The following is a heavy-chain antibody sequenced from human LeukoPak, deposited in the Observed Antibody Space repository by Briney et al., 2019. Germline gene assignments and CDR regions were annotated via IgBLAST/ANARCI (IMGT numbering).Heavy chain of an antibody. CDR1: GFTFTDYW. CDR2: IKQDGSVK. CDR3: ARDVPDY. J-gene: IGHJ4*02. Sequence: GGSLRLSCAASGFTFTDYWMTWVRQAPGKGLEWVANIKQDGSVKYYVDSVKGRFTISRDNAQNSLYLQMNSLRAEDTAVYYCARDVPDYWGQGTLVTVSS. V-gene: IGHV3-7*01.